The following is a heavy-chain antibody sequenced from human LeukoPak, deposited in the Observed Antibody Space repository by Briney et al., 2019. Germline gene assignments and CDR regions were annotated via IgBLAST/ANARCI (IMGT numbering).Heavy chain of an antibody. CDR1: GFTFCSYG. D-gene: IGHD3-16*02. V-gene: IGHV3-30*02. CDR3: AKEVLKEFSPTYYFDY. Sequence: PGGSLRLSCAASGFTFCSYGMHWLPQAPGKGLEGVAFIRYDGSNKYYADSVKGRFTISRDNSKNTLYLQMNSLRAEDTAVYYCAKEVLKEFSPTYYFDYWGQGTLVTVSS. CDR2: IRYDGSNK. J-gene: IGHJ4*02.